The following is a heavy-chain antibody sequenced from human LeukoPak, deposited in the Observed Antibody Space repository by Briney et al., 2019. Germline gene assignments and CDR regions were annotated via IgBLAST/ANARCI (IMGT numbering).Heavy chain of an antibody. CDR3: AREPAAMGWFDL. D-gene: IGHD2-2*01. V-gene: IGHV4-30-4*01. CDR2: IYYSGST. J-gene: IGHJ5*02. Sequence: SETLSLTCTVSGGSISSGDYYWSWIRQPPGKGLEWIGYIYYSGSTYYNPSLKSRVTISVDTSKNQFSLKLSSVTAADTAVYYCAREPAAMGWFDLWGQGTLVTVSS. CDR1: GGSISSGDYY.